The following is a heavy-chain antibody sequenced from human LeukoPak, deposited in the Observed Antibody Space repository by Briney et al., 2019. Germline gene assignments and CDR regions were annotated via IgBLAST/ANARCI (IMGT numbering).Heavy chain of an antibody. Sequence: SVKVSCKASGGTFSSYAISWVRQAPGQGLEWMGGIIPIFGTANYAQKFQGRVTITADESTSTAYMELSSLRSKDTAVYYCASNDYGDSGDWFDPWGQGTLVTVSS. J-gene: IGHJ5*02. CDR2: IIPIFGTA. D-gene: IGHD4-17*01. V-gene: IGHV1-69*01. CDR3: ASNDYGDSGDWFDP. CDR1: GGTFSSYA.